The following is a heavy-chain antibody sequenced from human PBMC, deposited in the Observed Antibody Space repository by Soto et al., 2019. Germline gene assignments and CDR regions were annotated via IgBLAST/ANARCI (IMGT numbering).Heavy chain of an antibody. CDR1: GRSISSGGYY. V-gene: IGHV4-61*08. CDR3: MLGSGWKDFDY. CDR2: IYYSGST. J-gene: IGHJ4*02. Sequence: PSETLSLTCTVSGRSISSGGYYWSWIRQHPGKGLEWIGYIYYSGSTYYNPSLKSRVTISVDTSKNQFSLKLSSVTAADTAVYYCMLGSGWKDFDYWGQGTLVTVSS. D-gene: IGHD3-22*01.